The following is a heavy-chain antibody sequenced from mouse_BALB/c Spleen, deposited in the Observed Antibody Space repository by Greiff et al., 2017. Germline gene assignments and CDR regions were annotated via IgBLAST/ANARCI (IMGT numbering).Heavy chain of an antibody. CDR1: GYTFTDYA. D-gene: IGHD1-1*02. V-gene: IGHV1S137*01. CDR3: ARLGTYGGY. J-gene: IGHJ2*01. CDR2: ISTYYGDA. Sequence: SGAELVRPGVSVKISCKGSGYTFTDYAMHWVKQSHAKSLEWIGVISTYYGDASYNQKFKGKATMTVDKSSSTAYMELARLTSEDSAIYYCARLGTYGGYWGQGTTLTVSS.